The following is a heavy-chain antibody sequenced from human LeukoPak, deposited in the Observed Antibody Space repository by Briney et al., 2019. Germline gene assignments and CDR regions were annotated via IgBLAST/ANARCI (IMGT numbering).Heavy chain of an antibody. D-gene: IGHD3-22*01. CDR3: ARQVDGSASSDY. CDR1: GYSFSSYW. V-gene: IGHV5-51*01. CDR2: IYPGDSDT. Sequence: GESLKISCKGSGYSFSSYWTVWVGQMPGKGLEWMGIIYPGDSDTRYSPSFQGQVTISADKSISTAYLQWSSLKASDTAIYYCARQVDGSASSDYWGQGTLVTVSS. J-gene: IGHJ4*02.